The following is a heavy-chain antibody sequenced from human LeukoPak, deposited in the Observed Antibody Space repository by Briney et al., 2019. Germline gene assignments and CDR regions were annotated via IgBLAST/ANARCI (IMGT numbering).Heavy chain of an antibody. D-gene: IGHD3-9*01. CDR2: INPNGGGT. CDR3: ARVKSILTGHEN. Sequence: ASVKVSCKASGYSFTDYYVHWVRQAPGHGLECLGWINPNGGGTVSAQKFQGRVTMTRDTSISTAYVELSSLKSDDTAVYYCARVKSILTGHENWGQGTLVIVSS. CDR1: GYSFTDYY. V-gene: IGHV1-2*02. J-gene: IGHJ4*02.